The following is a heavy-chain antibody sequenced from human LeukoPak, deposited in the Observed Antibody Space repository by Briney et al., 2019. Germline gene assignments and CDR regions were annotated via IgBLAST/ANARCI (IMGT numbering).Heavy chain of an antibody. CDR2: IYYSGST. CDR3: ASLIAEVDV. J-gene: IGHJ6*04. Sequence: SETLSLTCTVSGGSISSSSYYWGWIRQPPGKGLEWIGSIYYSGSTNYNPSLKSRVTISVDTSKNQFSLKLSSVTAADTAVYCCASLIAEVDVWGKGTTVTVSS. V-gene: IGHV4-39*07. CDR1: GGSISSSSYY.